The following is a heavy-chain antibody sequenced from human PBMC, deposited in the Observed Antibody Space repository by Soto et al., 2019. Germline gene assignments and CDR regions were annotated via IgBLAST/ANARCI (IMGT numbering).Heavy chain of an antibody. CDR3: ARDNEKGRFDS. CDR2: IESDGRGT. V-gene: IGHV3-74*01. Sequence: EVQLVESGGGLVQPGGSLRLSCAASGFTFSISWMHWVRQAPGKGLVWVSRIESDGRGTNYADSVKGRFTISRDNANNMLYLQMTSPRAEDTAVYYCARDNEKGRFDSWGQGTLVTVSS. J-gene: IGHJ5*01. CDR1: GFTFSISW.